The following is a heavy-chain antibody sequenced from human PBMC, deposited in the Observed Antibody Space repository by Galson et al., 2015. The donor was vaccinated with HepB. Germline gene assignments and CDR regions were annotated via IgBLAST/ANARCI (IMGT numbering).Heavy chain of an antibody. CDR1: GFTFSTYW. Sequence: SLRLSCAASGFTFSTYWMHWVRQARGKGLVWVSRINSDGSTTNYADSVKGRFTISRDNAKNTLYLQMNSLRAEDTAVYYCATALYYDFWSVLSTYYYSYGMDVWGQGTTVTVSS. V-gene: IGHV3-74*01. CDR3: ATALYYDFWSVLSTYYYSYGMDV. CDR2: INSDGSTT. D-gene: IGHD3-3*01. J-gene: IGHJ6*02.